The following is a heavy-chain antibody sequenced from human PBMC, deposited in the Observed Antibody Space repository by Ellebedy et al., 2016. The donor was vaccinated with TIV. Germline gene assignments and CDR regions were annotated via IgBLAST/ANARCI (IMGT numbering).Heavy chain of an antibody. D-gene: IGHD2-15*01. CDR1: GGSISSYY. V-gene: IGHV4-59*01. J-gene: IGHJ4*02. Sequence: SETLSLTXTVSGGSISSYYWSWIRQPPGKGLEWIGYIYYSGSTNYNPSLKSRVTISVDTSKNQFSLKLSSVTAADTAVYYCARLGYCSGGSCYYFDYWGQGTLVTVSS. CDR3: ARLGYCSGGSCYYFDY. CDR2: IYYSGST.